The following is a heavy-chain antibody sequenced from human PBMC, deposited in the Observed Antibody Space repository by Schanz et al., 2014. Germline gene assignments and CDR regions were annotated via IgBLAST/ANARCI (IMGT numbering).Heavy chain of an antibody. J-gene: IGHJ3*01. D-gene: IGHD6-19*01. CDR3: AGAAVGFIVDAFDL. CDR1: GFTFSSYS. V-gene: IGHV3-21*02. CDR2: ISTGRYL. Sequence: EVQLVESGGGLVKPGGSLRLSCAASGFTFSSYSLAWVRQAPGKGLEWVSFISTGRYLYYADSVKGRFTISRENAKSSLYLQMDHLRVEDTAAYYCAGAAVGFIVDAFDLWGRGTMVIVSS.